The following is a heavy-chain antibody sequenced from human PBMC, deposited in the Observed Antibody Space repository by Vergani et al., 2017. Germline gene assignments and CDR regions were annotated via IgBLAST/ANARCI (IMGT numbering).Heavy chain of an antibody. D-gene: IGHD2-2*01. CDR2: INSDGSST. V-gene: IGHV3-74*01. J-gene: IGHJ5*02. CDR3: AKAQYCSSTSCYWFDP. Sequence: EVQLVESGGGLVQPGGSLRLSCAASGFTFSSYWMHWVRQAPGKGLVWVSRINSDGSSTSYADSVKGRFTISRENAKNTLYLQMNSLRAEDTAVYYCAKAQYCSSTSCYWFDPWGQGTLVTVSS. CDR1: GFTFSSYW.